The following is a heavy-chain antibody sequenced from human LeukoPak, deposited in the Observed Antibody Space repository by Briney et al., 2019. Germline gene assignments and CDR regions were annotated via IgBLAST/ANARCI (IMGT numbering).Heavy chain of an antibody. J-gene: IGHJ4*02. CDR2: SKTDGTST. CDR1: GFTFSTRW. D-gene: IGHD2-2*02. V-gene: IGHV3-74*01. Sequence: GGSLRLSCAVSGFTSGFTFSTRWMHWVRQAPGKGLEWVSVSKTDGTSTSYADSVKGRFTVSRDNAKNTLYLQKDSLGAEDTAVYYCHPLAYTNNWGQGTLVTVSS. CDR3: HPLAYTNN.